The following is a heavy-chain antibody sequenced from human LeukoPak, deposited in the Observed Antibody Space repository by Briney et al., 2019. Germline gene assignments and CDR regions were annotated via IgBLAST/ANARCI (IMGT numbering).Heavy chain of an antibody. J-gene: IGHJ6*02. CDR2: ILYDGSSK. CDR1: GFTFSTYG. CDR3: ARDLNYYDSSGHPYYYGMDV. V-gene: IGHV3-30*02. Sequence: GGSLRLSCAASGFTFSTYGMHWVRQAPGKGLEWVAFILYDGSSKYYADSVKGRFTISRDNAKNSLYLQMNSLRAEDTAVYYCARDLNYYDSSGHPYYYGMDVWGQGTTVTVSS. D-gene: IGHD3-22*01.